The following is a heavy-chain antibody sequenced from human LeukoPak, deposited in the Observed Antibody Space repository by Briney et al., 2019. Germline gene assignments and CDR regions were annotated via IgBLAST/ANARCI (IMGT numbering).Heavy chain of an antibody. Sequence: GGSLRLSCAASGFTFSSYWMSWVRQAPGKGLEWVANIKRDGSEKYYVDSVKGRFTISRDNAKNSLYLQMNSLRAEDTAVYYCARWRFGELSYFDYWGQGTLVTVSS. CDR1: GFTFSSYW. J-gene: IGHJ4*02. V-gene: IGHV3-7*03. D-gene: IGHD3-10*01. CDR3: ARWRFGELSYFDY. CDR2: IKRDGSEK.